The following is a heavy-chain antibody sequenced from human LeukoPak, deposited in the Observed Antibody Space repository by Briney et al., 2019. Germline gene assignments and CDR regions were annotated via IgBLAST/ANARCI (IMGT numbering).Heavy chain of an antibody. V-gene: IGHV3-30-3*01. D-gene: IGHD3-10*01. Sequence: QTGGSLRLSCAASGFTFSSYAMHWVRQAPGKGLEWVAVISYDGSNKYYADSVKGRFTISRDNSKNTLYLQMNSLRAEDTAVYYCARGLLLWFGELSYAFDIWGQGTMVTVSS. CDR2: ISYDGSNK. CDR3: ARGLLLWFGELSYAFDI. J-gene: IGHJ3*02. CDR1: GFTFSSYA.